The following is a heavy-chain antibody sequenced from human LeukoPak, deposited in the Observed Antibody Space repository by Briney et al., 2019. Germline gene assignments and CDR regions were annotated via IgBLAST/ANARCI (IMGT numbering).Heavy chain of an antibody. Sequence: SETLSLTCAVSGGSISSGGYSWSWIRQPPGKGLEWIGYIYHSGSTYYNPSLKSRVTISVDRSKNQFSLKLSSVTAADTAVYYCARSSDIVVVPAAKGAAFDIWGRGTMVTVSS. CDR3: ARSSDIVVVPAAKGAAFDI. J-gene: IGHJ3*02. D-gene: IGHD2-2*01. CDR2: IYHSGST. CDR1: GGSISSGGYS. V-gene: IGHV4-30-2*01.